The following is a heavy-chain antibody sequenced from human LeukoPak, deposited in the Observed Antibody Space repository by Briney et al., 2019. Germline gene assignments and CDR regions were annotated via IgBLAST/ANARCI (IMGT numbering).Heavy chain of an antibody. Sequence: ASVKVSCKTSAYSFTPYAIHWVRQAPGQRLEWMGWINAGNGRTKYSQQFQGRLAITRDTSANTVYMDLSSLTSEDMAVYYCARGRWAATNQGYYLDDWGQGTLVTVSS. CDR3: ARGRWAATNQGYYLDD. V-gene: IGHV1-3*03. CDR1: AYSFTPYA. J-gene: IGHJ4*02. D-gene: IGHD5-12*01. CDR2: INAGNGRT.